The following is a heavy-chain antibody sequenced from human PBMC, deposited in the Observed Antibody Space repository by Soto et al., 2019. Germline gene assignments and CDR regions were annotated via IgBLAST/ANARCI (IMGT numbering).Heavy chain of an antibody. D-gene: IGHD3-3*01. Sequence: GASVKVSCKASGYTFTSYGISWVRQAPGQGLEWMGWISAYNGNTNYAQKLQGRVTMTTDTSTSTAYMELRSLRSDDTAVYYCAVLETTPPSHYYYYGMDVWGQGTTVTVSS. V-gene: IGHV1-18*01. CDR1: GYTFTSYG. CDR2: ISAYNGNT. J-gene: IGHJ6*02. CDR3: AVLETTPPSHYYYYGMDV.